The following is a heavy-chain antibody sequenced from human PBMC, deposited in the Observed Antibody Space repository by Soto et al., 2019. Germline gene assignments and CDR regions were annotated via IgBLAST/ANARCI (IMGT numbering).Heavy chain of an antibody. CDR1: GGSISSYY. D-gene: IGHD2-21*01. J-gene: IGHJ6*03. CDR3: ARRIAGPYYYYYYMDV. Sequence: ETLSLTCTVSGGSISSYYWSWIRQPPGKGLEWIGYIYYSGSTNYNPSLKSRVTISVDTSKNQFSLKLSSVTVADTAVYYCARRIAGPYYYYYYMDVWGKGTTVTVSS. CDR2: IYYSGST. V-gene: IGHV4-59*08.